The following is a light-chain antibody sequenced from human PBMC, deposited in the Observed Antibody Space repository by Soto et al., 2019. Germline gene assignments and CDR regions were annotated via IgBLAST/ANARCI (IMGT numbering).Light chain of an antibody. CDR3: QQYGDLPYWDRWS. CDR2: GAS. J-gene: IGKJ1*01. Sequence: EIVLTQSPGTLSLSPGEGATLSCRASQSISAGNLAWYQQKPGRAPRLLIYGASSRATGVPDRFSAYGSGPAFTLVILPLGPDDFAVYCGQQYGDLPYWDRWSFGQGTKVEV. V-gene: IGKV3-20*01. CDR1: QSISAGN.